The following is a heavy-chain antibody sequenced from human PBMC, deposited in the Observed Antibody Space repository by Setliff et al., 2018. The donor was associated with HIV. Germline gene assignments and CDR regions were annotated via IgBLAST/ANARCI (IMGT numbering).Heavy chain of an antibody. CDR1: GGSISSSDYY. Sequence: SETLSLTCTVSGGSISSSDYYWGWIRQPPGKGLEWIGYIYYSGSTNYNPSLKSRVTISVDTSKNQFSLKLSSVTAADTAVYYCARHPDSSGSYRPYDDAFDIWGQGTMVTVSS. CDR3: ARHPDSSGSYRPYDDAFDI. CDR2: IYYSGST. D-gene: IGHD3-22*01. J-gene: IGHJ3*02. V-gene: IGHV4-61*05.